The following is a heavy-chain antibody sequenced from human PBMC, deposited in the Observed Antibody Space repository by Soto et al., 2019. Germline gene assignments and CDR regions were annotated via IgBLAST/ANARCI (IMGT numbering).Heavy chain of an antibody. CDR2: ISSSGTYI. V-gene: IGHV3-21*01. CDR3: ARGMQGRGGYCSSISCPYHFDY. CDR1: GFPFSSFG. J-gene: IGHJ4*02. D-gene: IGHD2-2*01. Sequence: PGGSLRLSCAASGFPFSSFGLNWVRQAPGKGLEWVSSISSSGTYIFYADSVKGRFTISRDNTKNSVFLQLDSLRAEDSAVYFCARGMQGRGGYCSSISCPYHFDYWGQGSVVTVSS.